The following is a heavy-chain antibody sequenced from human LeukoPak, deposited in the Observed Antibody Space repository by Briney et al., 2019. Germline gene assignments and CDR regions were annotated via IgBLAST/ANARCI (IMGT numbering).Heavy chain of an antibody. CDR2: INHSGST. CDR3: ARGRRVVVVVAAAPRYYYYGMDV. J-gene: IGHJ6*02. Sequence: SETLSLTCAVYGGSFSGYYWSWIRQPPGKGLEWIGEINHSGSTNYNPSLKSRVTISVDTSKNQFSLKLSSVTAADTAVYYCARGRRVVVVVAAAPRYYYYGMDVWGQGTTVTVSS. V-gene: IGHV4-34*01. CDR1: GGSFSGYY. D-gene: IGHD2-15*01.